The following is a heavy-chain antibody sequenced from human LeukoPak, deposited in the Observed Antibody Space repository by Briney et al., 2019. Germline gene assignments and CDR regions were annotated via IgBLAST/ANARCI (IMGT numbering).Heavy chain of an antibody. D-gene: IGHD6-19*01. Sequence: SETLSLTCTVSGGSISGGTYYWGWIRQHPGKGLEWIGYIYYSGSTYYNPSLKSRVTISVDTSKNQFSLKLSSVTAADTAVYYCARTTPGVAVAADYWGQGTLVTVSS. CDR2: IYYSGST. V-gene: IGHV4-31*03. CDR3: ARTTPGVAVAADY. CDR1: GGSISGGTYY. J-gene: IGHJ4*02.